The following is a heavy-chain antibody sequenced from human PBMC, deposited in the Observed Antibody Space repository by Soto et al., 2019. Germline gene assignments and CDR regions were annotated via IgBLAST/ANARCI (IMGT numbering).Heavy chain of an antibody. CDR2: IYYTGST. Sequence: SETLSLTCSVSGVSIKSGGFYWTWIRQLPGKGLEWIGDIYYTGSTFYHPSLETRVTLSLDTSNNQFSLNLGSVTAADTAVYCCATQPRYDSSGYFYYWGQGTQVTVSS. D-gene: IGHD3-22*01. J-gene: IGHJ4*02. CDR1: GVSIKSGGFY. CDR3: ATQPRYDSSGYFYY. V-gene: IGHV4-31*03.